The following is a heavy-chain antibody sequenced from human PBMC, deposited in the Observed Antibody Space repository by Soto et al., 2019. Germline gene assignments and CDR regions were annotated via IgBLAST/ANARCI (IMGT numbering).Heavy chain of an antibody. CDR3: AKDVLTAATTVDX. V-gene: IGHV3-30*18. CDR2: ISHDGSNK. D-gene: IGHD6-25*01. CDR1: GFTFSSYG. Sequence: GGSLRLSCAASGFTFSSYGMHWVRQAPGKGLEWVAFISHDGSNKYYADSVKVRFTISRDNSKNSLYLQMNSLIPEDTAVYYCAKDVLTAATTVDXWGQGTLVTVSX. J-gene: IGHJ4*02.